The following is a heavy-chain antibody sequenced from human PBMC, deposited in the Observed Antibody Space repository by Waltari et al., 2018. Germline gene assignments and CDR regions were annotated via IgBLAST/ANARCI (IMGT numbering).Heavy chain of an antibody. CDR1: GYSITSVYY. V-gene: IGHV4-38-2*01. CDR2: IYHSGST. J-gene: IGHJ4*02. Sequence: QVKLQKSGPELVKLSETLSLTCAVSGYSITSVYYWGWIRQPPGKGLEWIGRIYHSGSTYYNPSIKSRVTISVDTSKNQFSLKLSSVTAADTAVYYCARVRDYGDYWGQGTLVTVSS. CDR3: ARVRDYGDY.